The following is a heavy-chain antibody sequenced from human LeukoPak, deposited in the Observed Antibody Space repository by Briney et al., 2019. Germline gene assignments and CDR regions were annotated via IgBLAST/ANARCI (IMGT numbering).Heavy chain of an antibody. CDR3: ATVAGDCSGGRCYLLRFDY. J-gene: IGHJ4*02. Sequence: PGGSLRLSCAASGLIFSNYWMSWVRQAPGKGLEWVANIKLDGSTKDYVDSVKGRFTISRDNAKNSLYLEMNSLRGDDTAVYYRATVAGDCSGGRCYLLRFDYWGQGTLVTVSS. CDR2: IKLDGSTK. CDR1: GLIFSNYW. D-gene: IGHD2-15*01. V-gene: IGHV3-7*01.